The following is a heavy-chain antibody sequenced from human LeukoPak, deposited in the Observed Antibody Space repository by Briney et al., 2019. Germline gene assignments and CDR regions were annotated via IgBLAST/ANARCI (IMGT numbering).Heavy chain of an antibody. V-gene: IGHV3-13*01. J-gene: IGHJ4*02. D-gene: IGHD1-26*01. CDR1: GFTFSSYD. CDR3: ARGTSYRYDY. CDR2: IGTAGDT. Sequence: GGSLRLSCAASGFTFSSYDMHWVRQVTGKGLEWASAIGTAGDTYYPGSVKGRFTMSRENAKNFLYLQMNSLRAGDTAVYYCARGTSYRYDYWGQGTLVTVSS.